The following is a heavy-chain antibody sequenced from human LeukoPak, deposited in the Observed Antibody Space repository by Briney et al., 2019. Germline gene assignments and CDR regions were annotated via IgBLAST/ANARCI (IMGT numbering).Heavy chain of an antibody. CDR2: IIPIFGTA. D-gene: IGHD5-12*01. CDR1: GGTFSSYA. J-gene: IGHJ4*02. CDR3: ARGLREIVEYYFDY. V-gene: IGHV1-69*05. Sequence: ASVKVSCKASGGTFSSYAISWVRQAPGQGLEWMGGIIPIFGTANYAQKFQGRVTITRDTSASTAYMELSSLRSEDTAVYYCARGLREIVEYYFDYWGQGTLVTVSS.